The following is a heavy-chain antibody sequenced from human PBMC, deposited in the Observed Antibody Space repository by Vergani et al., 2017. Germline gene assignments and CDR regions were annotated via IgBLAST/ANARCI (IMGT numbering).Heavy chain of an antibody. V-gene: IGHV1-8*01. Sequence: QVQLVQSGSELKKPGASVKVSCKASGYTLSSYSIYWVRQATGQGLEWMGWMNPISGNTGYAQNLQGRLTITRDTSVNTAYMELSSLTSEDMAVYYCVRARRTCTYDHCPRYYYDLWGQGTLVTVSS. CDR3: VRARRTCTYDHCPRYYYDL. CDR1: GYTLSSYS. CDR2: MNPISGNT. D-gene: IGHD2-8*01. J-gene: IGHJ4*02.